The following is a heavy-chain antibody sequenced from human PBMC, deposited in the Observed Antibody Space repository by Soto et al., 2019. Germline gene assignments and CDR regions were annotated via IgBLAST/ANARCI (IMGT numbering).Heavy chain of an antibody. CDR1: GYTFTSYY. J-gene: IGHJ4*02. CDR2: INPSGGST. V-gene: IGHV1-46*03. CDR3: ASGPGSCYFDY. D-gene: IGHD6-13*01. Sequence: ASGKVSCKASGYTFTSYYMHWVRQAPGQGLEWMGIINPSGGSTSYAQKFQGRVTMTRDTSTSTVYMELRSLRSEDTAVYYCASGPGSCYFDYWGQGTLVTVSS.